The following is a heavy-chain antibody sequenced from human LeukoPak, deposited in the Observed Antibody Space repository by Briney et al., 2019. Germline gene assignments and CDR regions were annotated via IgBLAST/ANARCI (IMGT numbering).Heavy chain of an antibody. D-gene: IGHD5-24*01. Sequence: ASVTVSCKTSGYTFTAYGITWVRQAPGQGLEWMGIINPSGGSTSYAQKFQGRVTMTRDTSTSTVYMELSSLRSEDTAVYYCARGRDGYNFWGQGTLVTVSS. CDR1: GYTFTAYG. J-gene: IGHJ4*02. V-gene: IGHV1-46*01. CDR3: ARGRDGYNF. CDR2: INPSGGST.